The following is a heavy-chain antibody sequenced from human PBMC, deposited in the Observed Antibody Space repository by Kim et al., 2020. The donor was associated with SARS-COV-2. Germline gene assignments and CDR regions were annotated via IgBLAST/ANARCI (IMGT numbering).Heavy chain of an antibody. CDR2: INPNSGGT. V-gene: IGHV1-2*04. J-gene: IGHJ3*02. CDR1: GYTFTGYY. D-gene: IGHD1-26*01. Sequence: ASVKVSCKASGYTFTGYYMHWVRQAPGQGLEWMGWINPNSGGTNYAQKFQGWVTMTRDTSISTAYMELSRLRSDDTAVYYCARVLSRGSYSGAFDIWGQGTMVTVSS. CDR3: ARVLSRGSYSGAFDI.